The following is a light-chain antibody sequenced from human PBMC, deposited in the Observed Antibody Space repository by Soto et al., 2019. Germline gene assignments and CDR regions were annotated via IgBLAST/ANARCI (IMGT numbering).Light chain of an antibody. CDR2: GAS. J-gene: IGKJ2*01. CDR3: QQYGGSPLYT. CDR1: QSVSSSH. Sequence: DIVLTQSPGTLSLSPGEGATLSCRASQSVSSSHLAWYQQKPGQAPRLVIYGASSRATGIPDRFSGSGSGTYLTLTISRLEPEDFAVDYCQQYGGSPLYTFGQGTTLEIK. V-gene: IGKV3-20*01.